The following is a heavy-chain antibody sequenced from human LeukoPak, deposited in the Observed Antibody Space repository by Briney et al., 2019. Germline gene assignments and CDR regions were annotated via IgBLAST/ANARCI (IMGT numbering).Heavy chain of an antibody. V-gene: IGHV4-34*01. J-gene: IGHJ5*02. D-gene: IGHD3-22*01. Sequence: SETLSLTCAVYGGSFSGYYWSWIRQPPGKGLEWIGEINHSGSTNCNPSLKSRVTISVDTSKNQFSLKLSSVTAADTAVCYCARRGVNYYYDSSGYTKYNWFDPWGQGTLVTVSS. CDR2: INHSGST. CDR3: ARRGVNYYYDSSGYTKYNWFDP. CDR1: GGSFSGYY.